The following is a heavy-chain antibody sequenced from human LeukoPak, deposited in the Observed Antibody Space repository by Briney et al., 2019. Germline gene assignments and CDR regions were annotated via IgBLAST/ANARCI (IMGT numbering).Heavy chain of an antibody. D-gene: IGHD6-19*01. CDR2: ISYDGSNK. V-gene: IGHV3-30*03. CDR1: GFTFSSYG. Sequence: GGSLRLSCAASGFTFSSYGIHWVRQAPGKGLEWVTVISYDGSNKYYADSVKGRFTISRDNSKNTLYLQMNNLRAEDTAVYYCARDPDGWYYFDYWGQGTLVTVSS. J-gene: IGHJ4*02. CDR3: ARDPDGWYYFDY.